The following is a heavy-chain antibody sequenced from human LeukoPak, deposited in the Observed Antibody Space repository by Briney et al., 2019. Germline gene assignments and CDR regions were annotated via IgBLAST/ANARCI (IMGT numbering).Heavy chain of an antibody. CDR1: GFTFDGYT. CDR2: ISWDGGST. J-gene: IGHJ4*02. D-gene: IGHD5-12*01. CDR3: AKDSNTRRGYSGPDDHYFDS. V-gene: IGHV3-43*01. Sequence: HPGGSLRLSCAASGFTFDGYTMHWVRQAPGKGLEWVSLISWDGGSTYYADSVKGRFTISRDNNKNSLYLQMNSLRTEDTALYYCAKDSNTRRGYSGPDDHYFDSWGQGTLVTVSS.